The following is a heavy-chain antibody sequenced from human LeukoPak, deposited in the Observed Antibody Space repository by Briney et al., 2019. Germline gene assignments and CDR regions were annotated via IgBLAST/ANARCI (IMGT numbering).Heavy chain of an antibody. D-gene: IGHD3-3*01. CDR2: IYTSGST. CDR1: GGSISSGSYY. CDR3: ARTYYDFWSGYYND. J-gene: IGHJ4*02. V-gene: IGHV4-61*02. Sequence: SETLSLTCTVSGGSISSGSYYWSWIRQPAGKGLEWIWRIYTSGSTNYNPSLKSRVTISVDTSKNQFSLKLSSVTAADTAVYSCARTYYDFWSGYYNDWGQGTLVTVSS.